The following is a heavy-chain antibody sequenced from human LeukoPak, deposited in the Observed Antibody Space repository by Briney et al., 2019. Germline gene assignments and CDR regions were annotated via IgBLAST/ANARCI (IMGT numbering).Heavy chain of an antibody. V-gene: IGHV3-74*01. CDR1: GFTFSSYW. Sequence: PGGSLRLSCAASGFTFSSYWMHWVRQVTGKGLVWLSRINTDGTTTSYADSVKGRLTISRDNAKSTLYLVMDSLRADDTAVYFCARDPWGFRAGVKDFWGLGTLVAVSS. CDR3: ARDPWGFRAGVKDF. J-gene: IGHJ4*02. CDR2: INTDGTTT. D-gene: IGHD5-24*01.